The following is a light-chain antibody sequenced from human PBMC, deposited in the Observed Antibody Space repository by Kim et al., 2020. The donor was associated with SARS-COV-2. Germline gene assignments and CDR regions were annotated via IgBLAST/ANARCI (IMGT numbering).Light chain of an antibody. J-gene: IGKJ3*01. Sequence: ASVGDRVTMTCQASQSISSYLNWYQQRPGKAPKLLIYAASSLQSGVPSRFSGSGSGTDFTLTISSLQPEDFATYYCQQSYRTPFTFGPGTKVDIK. CDR2: AAS. V-gene: IGKV1-39*01. CDR1: QSISSY. CDR3: QQSYRTPFT.